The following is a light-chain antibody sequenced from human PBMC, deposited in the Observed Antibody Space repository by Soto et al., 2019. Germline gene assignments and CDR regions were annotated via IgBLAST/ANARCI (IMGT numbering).Light chain of an antibody. J-gene: IGLJ3*02. V-gene: IGLV2-14*01. CDR2: EVT. CDR1: NSDLGNYKY. Sequence: QSVLTQPASVSGSPGQSVTIPCTGTNSDLGNYKYVSWYQQYPGKPPQLLIYEVTNRPLGVSNRFSGSKSGNTASLTTSGLQAEDEADYYCSSYTTTITVFGGGTKLTVL. CDR3: SSYTTTITV.